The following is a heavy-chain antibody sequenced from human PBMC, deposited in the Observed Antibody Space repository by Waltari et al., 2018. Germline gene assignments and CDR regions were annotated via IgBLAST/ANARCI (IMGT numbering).Heavy chain of an antibody. D-gene: IGHD6-19*01. CDR2: ISISGST. CDR1: GGSISSGSYY. Sequence: QVQLQESGPGLVKPSQTLFLTCTVSGGSISSGSYYWSWIRQPAGKEIEWIERISISGSTNYIPTLKNRVTITVDTSKNQFSLMLSSVTAADTAVYYCARFGLSSGWLVDYWGQGTLVTVSS. J-gene: IGHJ4*02. CDR3: ARFGLSSGWLVDY. V-gene: IGHV4-61*02.